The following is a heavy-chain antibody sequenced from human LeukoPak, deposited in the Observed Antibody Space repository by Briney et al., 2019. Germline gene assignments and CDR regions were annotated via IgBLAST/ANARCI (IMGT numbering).Heavy chain of an antibody. J-gene: IGHJ4*02. V-gene: IGHV3-30-3*01. CDR3: ARVSERAAMDDY. D-gene: IGHD5-18*01. CDR2: ISYDGSNK. CDR1: GFTFSSYA. Sequence: GGSLRLSCAASGFTFSSYAMHWVRQAPGRGLEWVAVISYDGSNKYYADSVKGRFTISRDNSKNTLYLQMNSLRAEDTAVYYCARVSERAAMDDYWGQGTLVTVSS.